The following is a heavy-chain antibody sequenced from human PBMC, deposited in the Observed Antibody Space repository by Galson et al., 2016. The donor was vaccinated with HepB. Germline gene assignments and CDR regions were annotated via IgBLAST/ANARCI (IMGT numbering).Heavy chain of an antibody. J-gene: IGHJ5*02. CDR3: AREMLSCSGGSCSAGHLSNWLDP. CDR1: GFTLSNYG. CDR2: ISYDGNNE. D-gene: IGHD2-15*01. Sequence: SLRLSCAASGFTLSNYGIHWVRQAPGKGLEWVAAISYDGNNEFYVDSVKGRFTISRDNSKSTLYLQMNSLRHEDTGVYFCAREMLSCSGGSCSAGHLSNWLDPWGQGTLVTVSS. V-gene: IGHV3-30*03.